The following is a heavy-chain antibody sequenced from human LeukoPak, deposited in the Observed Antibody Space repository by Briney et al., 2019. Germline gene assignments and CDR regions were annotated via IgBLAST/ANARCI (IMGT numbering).Heavy chain of an antibody. V-gene: IGHV1-2*02. CDR3: ARLWSHYDSSGYYGHYYGMDV. Sequence: ASVKVSCKASGYTFTGYYMHWVRQAPGQGLEWMGWINPNSGGTNYAQKFQGRVTMTRDTSISTAYMELSRLRSDDTAVYYCARLWSHYDSSGYYGHYYGMDVWGQGTTVTVSS. D-gene: IGHD3-22*01. CDR1: GYTFTGYY. J-gene: IGHJ6*02. CDR2: INPNSGGT.